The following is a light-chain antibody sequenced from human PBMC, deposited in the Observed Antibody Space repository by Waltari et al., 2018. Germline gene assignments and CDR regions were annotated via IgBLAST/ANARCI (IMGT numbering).Light chain of an antibody. CDR2: GAS. CDR3: QQYNNWPPGT. CDR1: QSVSSD. V-gene: IGKV3-15*01. Sequence: EMVMTQSPATLSVSPGERATLSCRASQSVSSDLAWYQQKPGQAPRLLIYGASTRAGGSPARFSGSGSGTEFTLTISSLQSEDFAVYYCQQYNNWPPGTLGQGTRVEIK. J-gene: IGKJ1*01.